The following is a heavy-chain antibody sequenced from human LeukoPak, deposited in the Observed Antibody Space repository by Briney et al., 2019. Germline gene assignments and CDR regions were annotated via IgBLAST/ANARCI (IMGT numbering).Heavy chain of an antibody. Sequence: GSLRLSCTASGFTFSSYSMNWVRQAPGKGLEWVSSISRRSNYIYYADSVKGRFNISRDNAENSLSLQMNSLRAEDTAVYYCARAATDFWSGYYTDYYYMDVWGKGTPVTISS. J-gene: IGHJ6*03. CDR2: ISRRSNYI. CDR3: ARAATDFWSGYYTDYYYMDV. V-gene: IGHV3-21*01. CDR1: GFTFSSYS. D-gene: IGHD3-3*01.